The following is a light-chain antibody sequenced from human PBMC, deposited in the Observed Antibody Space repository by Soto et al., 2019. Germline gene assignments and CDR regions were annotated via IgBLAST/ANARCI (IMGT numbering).Light chain of an antibody. V-gene: IGLV2-23*01. Sequence: QSVLTQPASVSGSPGQSITFSCTGTSSDVGTYNLVSWYQQRPGKAPKLMIFESTNRPSGVSNRFSGSKSGNTASLTISGLQAEDEADYYCCSYTGTSSWVFGGGTKLTVL. CDR2: EST. CDR1: SSDVGTYNL. CDR3: CSYTGTSSWV. J-gene: IGLJ3*02.